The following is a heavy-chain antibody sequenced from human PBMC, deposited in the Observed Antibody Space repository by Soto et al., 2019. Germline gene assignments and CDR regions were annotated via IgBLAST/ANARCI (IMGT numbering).Heavy chain of an antibody. J-gene: IGHJ5*01. D-gene: IGHD6-13*01. V-gene: IGHV4-59*01. Sequence: SETLSLTCTVSGGSISSYYWSWIRQPPGKGLEWIGYIYYSGSTNYNPSLKSRVTISVDTSKNQFSLKLSSVTAADTAVYYCAKSRIAAAGRGHWFDSWGEGTLVTVSS. CDR2: IYYSGST. CDR3: AKSRIAAAGRGHWFDS. CDR1: GGSISSYY.